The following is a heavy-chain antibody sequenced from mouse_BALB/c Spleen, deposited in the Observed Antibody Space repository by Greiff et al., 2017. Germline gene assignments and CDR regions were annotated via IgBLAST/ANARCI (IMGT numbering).Heavy chain of an antibody. V-gene: IGHV1S81*02. CDR1: GYTFTSYY. Sequence: VKLQESGAELVKPGASVKLSCKASGYTFTSYYMYWVKQRPGQGLEWIGEINPSNGGTNFNEKFKSKATLTVDKSSSTAYMQLSSLTSEDSAVYYCTRWALLLYAMDYWGQGTSVTVSS. J-gene: IGHJ4*01. CDR3: TRWALLLYAMDY. CDR2: INPSNGGT. D-gene: IGHD1-2*01.